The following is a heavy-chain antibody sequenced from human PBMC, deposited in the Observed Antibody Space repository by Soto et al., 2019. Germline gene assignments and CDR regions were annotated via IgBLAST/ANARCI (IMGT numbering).Heavy chain of an antibody. V-gene: IGHV4-31*03. Sequence: QVQLQESGPGLVKPSQTLSLTCTVSGDSISRGGYHWSWIRQHPGKGLEWIGYIYHSGSTHYNPSLKIRINMSVDTSKNQFSLKLNSVTAAATAVYYCARGTVTTDHWFGPWGQGTLVTVSS. J-gene: IGHJ5*02. CDR2: IYHSGST. CDR1: GDSISRGGYH. CDR3: ARGTVTTDHWFGP. D-gene: IGHD2-2*01.